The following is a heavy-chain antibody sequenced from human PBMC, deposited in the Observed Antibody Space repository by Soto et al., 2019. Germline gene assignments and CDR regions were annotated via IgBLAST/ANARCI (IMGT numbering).Heavy chain of an antibody. CDR3: ARRRDASGSYFDS. Sequence: HPGGSLRLSCAASGFTFSNYAMSWVRQAPGKGLEWVSAINDSGGSTYSADSVKGRFTISRDNSKNTLYLQMNSLRADDTAVYYCARRRDASGSYFDSWGQGTLVTVSS. V-gene: IGHV3-23*01. CDR2: INDSGGST. D-gene: IGHD3-10*01. J-gene: IGHJ4*02. CDR1: GFTFSNYA.